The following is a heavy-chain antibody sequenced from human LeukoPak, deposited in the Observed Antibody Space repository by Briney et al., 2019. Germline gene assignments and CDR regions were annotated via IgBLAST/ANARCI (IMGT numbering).Heavy chain of an antibody. D-gene: IGHD1-26*01. J-gene: IGHJ3*02. CDR3: ARAVGIDAFDI. Sequence: GGSLRLSCAASGFTFSSYWMHWVRQAPGKGLVWVSRINSDGSSTSYADSVKGRFTISRDNAKNTLYLQMNGLRAEDTAVYYCARAVGIDAFDIWGQGTMVTVSS. CDR2: INSDGSST. CDR1: GFTFSSYW. V-gene: IGHV3-74*01.